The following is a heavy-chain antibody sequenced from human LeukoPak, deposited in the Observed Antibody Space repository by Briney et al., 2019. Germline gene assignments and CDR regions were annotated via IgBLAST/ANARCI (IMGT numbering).Heavy chain of an antibody. CDR3: VRLSTSVAGADY. CDR1: GSIFSSSW. J-gene: IGHJ4*02. CDR2: IKKDGSEK. Sequence: PGGSLRLSCAVSGSIFSSSWMSWVRQAPGKGLEWVANIKKDGSEKYYVDSVKGRFTISRDNDKNSLYLQMDSLRVEDTAVYYCVRLSTSVAGADYWGRGTLVTVSS. V-gene: IGHV3-7*01. D-gene: IGHD6-19*01.